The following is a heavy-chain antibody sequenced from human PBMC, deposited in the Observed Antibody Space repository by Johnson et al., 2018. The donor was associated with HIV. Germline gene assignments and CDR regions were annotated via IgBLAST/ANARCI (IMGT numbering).Heavy chain of an antibody. Sequence: VQLVESGGGVVRPGGSLRLSCAASGFTFDEDDMSWVRQAPGKGLEWVSGINWNGGSTDYADSVKGRFTISRDNAKNSLYLQMKSLRAEDSAFYYCAIVLIVVVVGAEIDAFDIWGQGTMVTVSS. V-gene: IGHV3-20*04. CDR3: AIVLIVVVVGAEIDAFDI. D-gene: IGHD2-15*01. J-gene: IGHJ3*02. CDR1: GFTFDEDD. CDR2: INWNGGST.